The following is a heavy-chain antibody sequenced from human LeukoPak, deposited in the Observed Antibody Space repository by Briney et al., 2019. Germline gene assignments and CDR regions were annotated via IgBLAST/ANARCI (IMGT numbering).Heavy chain of an antibody. V-gene: IGHV3-21*01. D-gene: IGHD4-17*01. CDR3: ARDPRIESTFYGDYAYSVDY. Sequence: PGGSLRLSCAASGFTFSSYSMNWVRQAPGRGLEWVSSISSSSSYIYYADSVKGRFTISRDNAKNSLYLQMNSLRAEDTAVYYCARDPRIESTFYGDYAYSVDYWGQGTLVTVSS. CDR2: ISSSSSYI. J-gene: IGHJ4*02. CDR1: GFTFSSYS.